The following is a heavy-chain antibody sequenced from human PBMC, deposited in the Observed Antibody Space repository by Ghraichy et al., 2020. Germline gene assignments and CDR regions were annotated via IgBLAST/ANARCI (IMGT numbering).Heavy chain of an antibody. J-gene: IGHJ3*02. V-gene: IGHV3-23*01. D-gene: IGHD6-13*01. CDR1: GFTFGSYA. CDR3: AKNRGSSWNAFDI. CDR2: ISSSGGST. Sequence: GGSLRLSCAASGFTFGSYAMTWVRQASGKGLEWVSGISSSGGSTYYADSVKGRFTISRDNSKNTLYLQMNSLRAEDTAVYYCAKNRGSSWNAFDIWGQGTMVTVSS.